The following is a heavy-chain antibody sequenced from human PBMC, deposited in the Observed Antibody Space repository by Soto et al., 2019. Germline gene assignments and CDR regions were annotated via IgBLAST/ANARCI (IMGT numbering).Heavy chain of an antibody. Sequence: QVQLVQSGAEVKKPGSSVKVSCKASGGTFSSYTISWVRQAPXXXLEWMGRIIPILGIANYAQKFQGRVTITADKSTSTXXXXXSSLRSEDXAXXXXXXXGXGXLGGRYFDYWGQGTLVTVSS. CDR2: IIPILGIA. CDR1: GGTFSSYT. J-gene: IGHJ4*02. D-gene: IGHD3-10*01. CDR3: XXXGXGXLGGRYFDY. V-gene: IGHV1-69*02.